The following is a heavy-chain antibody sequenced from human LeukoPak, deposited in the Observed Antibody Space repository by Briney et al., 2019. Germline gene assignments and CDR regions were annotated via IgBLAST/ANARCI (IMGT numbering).Heavy chain of an antibody. CDR2: ISAYNGNT. Sequence: ASVKVSCKASGYTFTGYYMHWVRQAPGQGLEWMGWISAYNGNTNYAQKLQGRVTMTTDTSTSTAYMELRSLRSDDTAVYYCARGLDYYDSSGPVPCAFDIWGQGTMVTVSS. D-gene: IGHD3-22*01. J-gene: IGHJ3*02. V-gene: IGHV1-18*04. CDR1: GYTFTGYY. CDR3: ARGLDYYDSSGPVPCAFDI.